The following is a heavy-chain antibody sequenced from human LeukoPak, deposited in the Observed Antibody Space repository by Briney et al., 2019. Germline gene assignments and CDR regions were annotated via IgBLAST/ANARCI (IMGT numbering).Heavy chain of an antibody. V-gene: IGHV3-74*01. CDR3: ARDLGQYYDTSDNWFDP. Sequence: PGGSLRLSCAASGFTLSTSWMHWVRQAPGKGLVWVSRIDTDGSRTSYADSVKGRFIISRDNAKNTLYLQMNSLRAEDTAVYYCARDLGQYYDTSDNWFDPWGQGTLVTVSS. CDR1: GFTLSTSW. CDR2: IDTDGSRT. J-gene: IGHJ5*02. D-gene: IGHD3-22*01.